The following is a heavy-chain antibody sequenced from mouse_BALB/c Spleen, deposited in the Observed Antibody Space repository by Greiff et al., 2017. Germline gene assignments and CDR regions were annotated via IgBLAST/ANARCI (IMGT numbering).Heavy chain of an antibody. J-gene: IGHJ1*01. D-gene: IGHD1-1*01. Sequence: EVQGVESGGGLVQPGGSLKLSCAASGFTFSSYGMSWVRQTPDKRLELVATINSNGGSTYYPDSVKGRFTISRDNAKNTLYLQMSSLKSEDTAMYYCARIYGRWYFDVWGAGTTVTVSS. CDR2: INSNGGST. V-gene: IGHV5-6-3*01. CDR3: ARIYGRWYFDV. CDR1: GFTFSSYG.